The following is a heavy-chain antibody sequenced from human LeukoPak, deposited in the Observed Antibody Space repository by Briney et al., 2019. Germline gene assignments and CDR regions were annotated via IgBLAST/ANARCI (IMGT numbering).Heavy chain of an antibody. CDR2: IYSGGST. Sequence: PGGSLRLSCAASGFTVSSNYMSWVRQAPGKGLEWVSVIYSGGSTYYSDSVTGRFTISRDNSKNTLYLQMNSLRAEDPAVYYCARGRKDYYDSSGYSDYWGQGTLVTVSS. CDR3: ARGRKDYYDSSGYSDY. CDR1: GFTVSSNY. D-gene: IGHD3-22*01. V-gene: IGHV3-53*01. J-gene: IGHJ4*02.